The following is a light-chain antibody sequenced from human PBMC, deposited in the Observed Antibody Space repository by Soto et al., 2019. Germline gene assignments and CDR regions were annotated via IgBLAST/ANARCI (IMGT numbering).Light chain of an antibody. CDR2: WAS. Sequence: DIVMTQSPDSQAVSLGERATINCKSSRSVLYNSNNKNYLAWYQQRPGQPPKLVIYWASTRESGVPDRFSGSGSGTDFTLTISSLQAEDVAVYYCQQYYSTPFTFGPGTKVDIK. CDR3: QQYYSTPFT. V-gene: IGKV4-1*01. J-gene: IGKJ3*01. CDR1: RSVLYNSNNKNY.